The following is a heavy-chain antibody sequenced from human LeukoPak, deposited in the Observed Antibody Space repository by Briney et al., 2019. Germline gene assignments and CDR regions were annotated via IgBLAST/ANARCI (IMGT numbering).Heavy chain of an antibody. Sequence: ASVKVSCKASGYTFTSYYIHWVRQAPGQGLEWMGFINPSGASTSYALKFQGRVTMTRDMSTGTVYMELSSLRSEDTAVYYCARNVGSGFDYWGQGTLVTDSS. V-gene: IGHV1-46*01. J-gene: IGHJ4*02. CDR3: ARNVGSGFDY. CDR2: INPSGAST. CDR1: GYTFTSYY. D-gene: IGHD2-15*01.